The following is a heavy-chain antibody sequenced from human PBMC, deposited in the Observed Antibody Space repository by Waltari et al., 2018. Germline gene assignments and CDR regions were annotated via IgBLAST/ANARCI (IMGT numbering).Heavy chain of an antibody. V-gene: IGHV2-5*01. Sequence: QVTLKESGPTLVKPTQTLTLTCTFSGFSLSTRGVAVGWIRQPPGKALEWLALIYWNDDKRYSPALKSRLTITKNTSRNLVVLTMTNMDPVDTATYYCAHSPKNYDILTGYYSFVPWGQGTLVTVSS. J-gene: IGHJ5*02. CDR1: GFSLSTRGVA. CDR3: AHSPKNYDILTGYYSFVP. CDR2: IYWNDDK. D-gene: IGHD3-9*01.